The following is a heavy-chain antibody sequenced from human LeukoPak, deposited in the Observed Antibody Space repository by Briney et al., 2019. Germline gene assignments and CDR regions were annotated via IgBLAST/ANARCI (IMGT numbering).Heavy chain of an antibody. CDR2: IIPIFGSA. J-gene: IGHJ4*02. CDR3: ARETLVVPAAISYFDY. CDR1: GGTFSSYA. Sequence: SVKVSCKASGGTFSSYAISWVRQAPGQGLEWMGGIIPIFGSANYAQKFQGRVTITADESTSTAYMELSSLRSEDTAVYYCARETLVVPAAISYFDYWGQGTLVTVSS. V-gene: IGHV1-69*01. D-gene: IGHD2-2*01.